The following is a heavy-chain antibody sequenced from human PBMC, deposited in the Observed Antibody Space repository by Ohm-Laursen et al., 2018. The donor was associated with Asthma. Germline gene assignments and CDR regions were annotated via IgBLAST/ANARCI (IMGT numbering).Heavy chain of an antibody. J-gene: IGHJ6*02. V-gene: IGHV3-13*01. D-gene: IGHD5-12*01. CDR2: IGTAGDT. CDR3: AKDPYDSYGYYYGMDV. Sequence: GSLRLSCAASGFTFSSYDMHWVRQATGKGLEWVSAIGTAGDTYYPGSVKGRFTIPRENAKNSLYLQMNSLRAEDTAVYYCAKDPYDSYGYYYGMDVWGQGTTVTVSS. CDR1: GFTFSSYD.